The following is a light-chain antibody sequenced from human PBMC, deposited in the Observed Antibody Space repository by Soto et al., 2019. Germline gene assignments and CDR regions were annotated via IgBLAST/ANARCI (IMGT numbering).Light chain of an antibody. CDR3: KQYGSSLI. J-gene: IGKJ5*01. CDR1: QSVSSRR. Sequence: EIMLTQSPGTLSLSPGERATLSCRAGQSVSSRRLAWYQQKPGQAPRFLIYGASTRPIGIPDRFSGSGSGTDFTLTISRLEPEDFPVYYSKQYGSSLIYGQGTRLEIK. CDR2: GAS. V-gene: IGKV3-20*01.